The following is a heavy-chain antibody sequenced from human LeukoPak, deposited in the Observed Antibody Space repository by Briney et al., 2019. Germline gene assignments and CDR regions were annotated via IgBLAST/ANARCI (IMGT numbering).Heavy chain of an antibody. CDR1: GGSISSSSYY. Sequence: SETLSLTCTVSGGSISSSSYYWGWIRQPPGKGLEWIGSIYYSGSTYYNPSLKSRVTISVDTSKNQFSLKLSSVTAADTAVYYWSRDPRDIKPGCLFGPWGQGTLVTVSS. CDR2: IYYSGST. V-gene: IGHV4-39*07. D-gene: IGHD3-10*01. J-gene: IGHJ5*01. CDR3: SRDPRDIKPGCLFGP.